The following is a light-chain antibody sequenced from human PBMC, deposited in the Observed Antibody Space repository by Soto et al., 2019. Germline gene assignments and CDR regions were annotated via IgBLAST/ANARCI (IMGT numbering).Light chain of an antibody. CDR2: KAS. CDR1: QSISSW. CDR3: QQYNSYSQT. V-gene: IGKV1-5*03. J-gene: IGKJ1*01. Sequence: IRMSQSPSTLSASLAYRFTITCLASQSISSWLAWYQQKPGKAPKLLIYKASSLESGVPSRFSGSGSGTEFTLTISSLQPDDFATYYCQQYNSYSQTFGQGTKVDI.